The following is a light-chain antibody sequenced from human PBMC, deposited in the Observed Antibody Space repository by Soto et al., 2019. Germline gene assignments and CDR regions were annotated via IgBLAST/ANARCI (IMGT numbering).Light chain of an antibody. J-gene: IGKJ2*01. V-gene: IGKV1-27*01. CDR2: AAS. CDR3: QQYSSAPYT. CDR1: QGISNY. Sequence: DIPMTQSPSSLSASVGARVTITCRASQGISNYLAWYQQKPGEAPKLLIYAASTSQSGVPSRFSGSGSGTEFTLSISSLQPEDVTTYYCQQYSSAPYTFGQGTKLEIK.